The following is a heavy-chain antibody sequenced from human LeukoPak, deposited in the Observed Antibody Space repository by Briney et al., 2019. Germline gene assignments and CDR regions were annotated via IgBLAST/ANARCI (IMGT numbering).Heavy chain of an antibody. CDR1: GFTFSSYS. D-gene: IGHD2-2*02. V-gene: IGHV3-21*01. CDR3: ARDYCSSTSCYIPPNYGMDV. CDR2: ISSSSSYI. Sequence: GSLRLSCAASGFTFSSYSMNWVRQAPGKGLEWVSSISSSSSYIYYADSVKGRFTISRDNAKNSLYLQMNSLRAEDTAVYYCARDYCSSTSCYIPPNYGMDVWGQGTTVTVSS. J-gene: IGHJ6*02.